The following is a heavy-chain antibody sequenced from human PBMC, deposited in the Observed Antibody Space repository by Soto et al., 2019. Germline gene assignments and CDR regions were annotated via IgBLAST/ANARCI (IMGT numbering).Heavy chain of an antibody. V-gene: IGHV3-30*18. Sequence: QVQLVESGGGVVQPGRSLRLSCAASGFMFSYYGMHWVRQTPGKGLEWVAAISYDGSEKDYADSVKGRFTISRDNSKNTLYLQRYCIRGEETAVSYCANDPRGIYYIGLDYGGQGTLVTVSS. CDR3: ANDPRGIYYIGLDY. CDR1: GFMFSYYG. CDR2: ISYDGSEK. J-gene: IGHJ4*02. D-gene: IGHD3-22*01.